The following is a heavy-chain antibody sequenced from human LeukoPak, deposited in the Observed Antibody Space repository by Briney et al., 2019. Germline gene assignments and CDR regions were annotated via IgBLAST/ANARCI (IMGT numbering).Heavy chain of an antibody. V-gene: IGHV3-53*01. D-gene: IGHD1-1*01. J-gene: IGHJ6*02. Sequence: GGSLRLSCAASGFTFSSYAMNWVRQAPGKGLEWVSVIYSGSSTYYADSVKARFTISRDNSKNTLYLQMNSLRAEDTAVYYCARSGGWDGKDVWGQGTAVTVSS. CDR1: GFTFSSYA. CDR2: IYSGSST. CDR3: ARSGGWDGKDV.